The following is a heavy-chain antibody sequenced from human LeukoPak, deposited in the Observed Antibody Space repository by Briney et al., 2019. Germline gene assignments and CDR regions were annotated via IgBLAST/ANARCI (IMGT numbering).Heavy chain of an antibody. J-gene: IGHJ4*02. CDR1: GFTFSDYY. CDR3: ARRWLRIPEAFDY. V-gene: IGHV3-11*01. Sequence: GGSLRLSCAASGFTFSDYYMSWIRQAPGKGLEWVSYISSSGSTIYYADSVKGRFTISRDNAKNSLYLQMNSLRAEDTAVYYCARRWLRIPEAFDYWGQGTLVTVSS. CDR2: ISSSGSTI. D-gene: IGHD5-24*01.